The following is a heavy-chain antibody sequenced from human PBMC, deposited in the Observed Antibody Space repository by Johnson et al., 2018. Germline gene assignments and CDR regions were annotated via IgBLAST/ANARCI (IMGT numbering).Heavy chain of an antibody. CDR3: ARDGATYYYTMDV. CDR2: ISWNSYSI. D-gene: IGHD3-10*01. V-gene: IGHV3-11*04. J-gene: IGHJ6*02. Sequence: VQLVESGGGLVKXGGSLRLXCAASGFTFSDYYMSWIRQAPGKGLEWVAGISWNSYSIGYVDSVKGRITISRDNAKNSLSLQMTSLRAEDTAVYYCARDGATYYYTMDVWGQGTTVTVSS. CDR1: GFTFSDYY.